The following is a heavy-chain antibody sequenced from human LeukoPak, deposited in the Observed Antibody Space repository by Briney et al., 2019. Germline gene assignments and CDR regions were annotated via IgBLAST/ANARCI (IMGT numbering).Heavy chain of an antibody. D-gene: IGHD4-11*01. V-gene: IGHV1-18*01. CDR2: ISANNGDT. CDR1: GYTFTSHG. CDR3: ARDWPTVIADY. Sequence: ASVKVSCKTSGYTFTSHGISWVRQAPGEGLEWMGWISANNGDTNYAQKMQGRLTMTTDTSTSTAYTELRSLSYDDTATYYCARDWPTVIADYWGQGTLVTVSS. J-gene: IGHJ4*02.